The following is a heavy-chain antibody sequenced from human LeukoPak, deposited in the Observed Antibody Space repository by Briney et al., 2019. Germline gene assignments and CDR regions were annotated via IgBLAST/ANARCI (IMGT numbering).Heavy chain of an antibody. CDR3: ARGGIVVVVAATSSDAFDI. Sequence: GGTLRLSCAASGFTFTTNSMTWVRQAPGKGLEWVSSINSGSSYIYYADSVKGRFTISRDNAKNSLYLQMNSLGAEDTAVYYCARGGIVVVVAATSSDAFDIWGQGTMVTVSS. V-gene: IGHV3-21*01. J-gene: IGHJ3*02. CDR2: INSGSSYI. D-gene: IGHD2-15*01. CDR1: GFTFTTNS.